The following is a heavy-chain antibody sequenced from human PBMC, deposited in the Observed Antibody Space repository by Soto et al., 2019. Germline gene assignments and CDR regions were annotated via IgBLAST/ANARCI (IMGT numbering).Heavy chain of an antibody. D-gene: IGHD1-26*01. CDR2: ISYDGSNK. CDR3: AKRRGAGDYYYYGMDV. V-gene: IGHV3-30*18. Sequence: QVQLVESGGGVVQPGRSLRLSCAASGFTFSSYGMHWVRQAPGKGLEWVAVISYDGSNKYYADSVKGRFTISRDNSKNPLYLQMSSRRAEETAVYYCAKRRGAGDYYYYGMDVWGQGTTVTVCS. J-gene: IGHJ6*02. CDR1: GFTFSSYG.